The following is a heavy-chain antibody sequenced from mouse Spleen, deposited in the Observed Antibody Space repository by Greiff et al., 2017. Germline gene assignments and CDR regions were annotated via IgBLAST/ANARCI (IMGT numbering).Heavy chain of an antibody. V-gene: IGHV1-19*01. D-gene: IGHD2-4*01. CDR2: INPYNGGT. CDR1: GYTFTDYY. Sequence: VQLQQSGPVLVKPGASVKMSCKASGYTFTDYYMNWVKQSHGKSLEWIGVINPYNGGTSYNQKFKGKATLTVDKSSSTAYMELNSLTSEDSAVYYCARGRLRRMVYWYFDVWGAGTTVTVSS. CDR3: ARGRLRRMVYWYFDV. J-gene: IGHJ1*01.